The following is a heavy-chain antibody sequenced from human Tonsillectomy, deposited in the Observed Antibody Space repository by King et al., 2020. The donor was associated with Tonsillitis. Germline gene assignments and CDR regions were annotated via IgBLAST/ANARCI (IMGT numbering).Heavy chain of an antibody. CDR3: AKDPTAHAAYYYHAMDV. V-gene: IGHV3-23*04. Sequence: QLVQSGGGLVQPGGSLRLSCAASGFTFSYYGMSWVRQAPGKGLEGVSVIRGTGGSSYYADSVKGRFTNSRDNSKNTLYLQMHSLRAEDTAVYYCAKDPTAHAAYYYHAMDVWGQGTTVTVSS. CDR2: IRGTGGSS. J-gene: IGHJ6*02. CDR1: GFTFSYYG.